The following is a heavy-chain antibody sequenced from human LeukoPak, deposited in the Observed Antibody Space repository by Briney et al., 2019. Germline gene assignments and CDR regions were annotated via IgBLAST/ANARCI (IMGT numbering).Heavy chain of an antibody. CDR2: IYHSGST. D-gene: IGHD6-13*01. V-gene: IGHV4-38-2*02. J-gene: IGHJ5*02. Sequence: SETLSLTCTVSGYSISSCYFWGWIRQPAGRGLECIGTIYHSGSTYYNPSLKSRVTISVDTSKNLFSMKLNSVTAADTAVYYCARIYSSSWFLNWFDPWGQGTLVTVSS. CDR3: ARIYSSSWFLNWFDP. CDR1: GYSISSCYF.